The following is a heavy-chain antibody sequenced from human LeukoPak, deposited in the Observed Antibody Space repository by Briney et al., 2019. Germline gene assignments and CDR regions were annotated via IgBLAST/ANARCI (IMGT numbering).Heavy chain of an antibody. V-gene: IGHV3-7*01. J-gene: IGHJ5*01. CDR3: ARDQRCRHSACYSTDFFDS. D-gene: IGHD2-21*02. Sequence: GGSLRLSCVASGFTFRTYWMTWVRQAPGKGLEWVAKIRGDGGETSYGDSVKGRFTISRDNADNSIHPQMTSLRADDSAVYFCARDQRCRHSACYSTDFFDSWGQGTLVSVSP. CDR1: GFTFRTYW. CDR2: IRGDGGET.